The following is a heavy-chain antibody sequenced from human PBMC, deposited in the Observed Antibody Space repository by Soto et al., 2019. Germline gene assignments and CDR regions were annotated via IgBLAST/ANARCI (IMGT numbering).Heavy chain of an antibody. CDR1: GDSVSSNTAS. V-gene: IGHV6-1*01. J-gene: IGHJ6*02. CDR3: ARDLEAYISSSLFRYHYIRMGV. CDR2: TYYRSKWFN. Sequence: PLQTLSLTCAISGDSVSSNTASWNWIRQSPSKGLEWLGRTYYRSKWFNDYAVSLKSRITINPDTSKNQFFLQLIALTPEDTAVYYCARDLEAYISSSLFRYHYIRMGVWGQGTTFTVSS. D-gene: IGHD6-6*01.